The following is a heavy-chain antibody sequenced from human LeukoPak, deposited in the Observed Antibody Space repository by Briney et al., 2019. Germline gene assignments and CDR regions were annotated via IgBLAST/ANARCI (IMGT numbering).Heavy chain of an antibody. CDR2: IYYSGTT. D-gene: IGHD2-2*01. Sequence: SETLSLTCSLSGDSFTTYYWSWLRQPPGKGLEWIGYIYYSGTTNYNPSLEARVTISIDRPKNQFSLKLASVTAADTAVYYCAREKLSTSWYGGSRDYRHYFYGMDVWGQGTTVTVSS. J-gene: IGHJ6*02. CDR1: GDSFTTYY. CDR3: AREKLSTSWYGGSRDYRHYFYGMDV. V-gene: IGHV4-59*01.